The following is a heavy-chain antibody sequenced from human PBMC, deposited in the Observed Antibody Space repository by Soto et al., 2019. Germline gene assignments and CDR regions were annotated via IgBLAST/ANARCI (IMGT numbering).Heavy chain of an antibody. J-gene: IGHJ3*02. V-gene: IGHV4-31*03. Sequence: NPSETLSLTCTVSGGSISSGGYYWSWIRQHPGKGLEWIGYIYYSGSTYYNPSLKSRVTISVDTSKNQFSLKLSSVTAADTAVYYCARDSPSQTPHGIWGQGTMVTVSS. CDR1: GGSISSGGYY. CDR2: IYYSGST. D-gene: IGHD2-15*01. CDR3: ARDSPSQTPHGI.